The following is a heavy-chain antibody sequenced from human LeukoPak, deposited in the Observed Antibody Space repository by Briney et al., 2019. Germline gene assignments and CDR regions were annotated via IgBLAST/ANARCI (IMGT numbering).Heavy chain of an antibody. CDR1: GYTFTSYD. V-gene: IGHV1-8*01. CDR3: AKEPAAAGSPTYFDY. D-gene: IGHD6-13*01. Sequence: ASVKVSCKASGYTFTSYDINWVRQATGQGLEWMGWMNPNSGNTGYAQEFQGRVTMTRNTSISTAYMELSSLRSEDTAVYYCAKEPAAAGSPTYFDYWGQGTLVTVSS. CDR2: MNPNSGNT. J-gene: IGHJ4*02.